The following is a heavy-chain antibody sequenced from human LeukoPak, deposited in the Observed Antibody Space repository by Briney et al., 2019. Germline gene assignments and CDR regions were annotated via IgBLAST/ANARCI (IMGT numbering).Heavy chain of an antibody. J-gene: IGHJ4*02. Sequence: PSETLSLTCTVSGGSISSYYWSWIRQPPGKGLEWIGYIYYSGSTNYNPSLKSRVTISVDTSKNQFSLKLSSVTAADTAVYYCARHRFYYGSGSYYIFDYWGQGTLVTVSS. CDR2: IYYSGST. CDR1: GGSISSYY. V-gene: IGHV4-59*08. CDR3: ARHRFYYGSGSYYIFDY. D-gene: IGHD3-10*01.